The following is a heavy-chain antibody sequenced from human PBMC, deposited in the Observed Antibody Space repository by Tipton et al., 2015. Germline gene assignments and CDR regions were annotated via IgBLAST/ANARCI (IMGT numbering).Heavy chain of an antibody. V-gene: IGHV4-39*01. CDR3: ARRFSHSSSWTFDY. J-gene: IGHJ4*02. CDR1: GGSISSSSYY. D-gene: IGHD6-13*01. Sequence: LRLSCTVSGGSISSSSYYWGWIRQPPGKGLEWIGSVHCSGSTYYNPSLKSRVTISVDTSKNQFSLKLSSVTAADTAVYYCARRFSHSSSWTFDYWGQGTLVTVSS. CDR2: VHCSGST.